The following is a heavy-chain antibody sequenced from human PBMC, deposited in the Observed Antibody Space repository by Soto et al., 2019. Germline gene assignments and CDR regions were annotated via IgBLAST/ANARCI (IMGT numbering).Heavy chain of an antibody. CDR3: ARDEGRDCSGGSCYTFGY. CDR1: GGTFSSYD. CDR2: IIPIFGTA. V-gene: IGHV1-69*13. J-gene: IGHJ4*02. Sequence: SVKVSCKASGGTFSSYDISWVRQAPGQGLEWMGGIIPIFGTANYAQKFQGRVTITADASTSTAYMELSSLRSDDTAVYHCARDEGRDCSGGSCYTFGYSGQGTLVTVSS. D-gene: IGHD2-15*01.